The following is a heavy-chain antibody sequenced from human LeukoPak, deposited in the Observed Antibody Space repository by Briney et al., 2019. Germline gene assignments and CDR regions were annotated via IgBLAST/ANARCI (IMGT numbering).Heavy chain of an antibody. CDR2: IYSGGST. CDR1: GFTVSSNY. D-gene: IGHD2-21*02. J-gene: IGHJ5*02. Sequence: GGSLRLSCAASGFTVSSNYMSWVRQAPGKGLEWVSVIYSGGSTYYADSVKGRFTISRDNAKNSLYLQMNSLRAEDTAVYYCARDLPSYCGGDCYVDNWFDPWGQGTLVTVSS. V-gene: IGHV3-53*01. CDR3: ARDLPSYCGGDCYVDNWFDP.